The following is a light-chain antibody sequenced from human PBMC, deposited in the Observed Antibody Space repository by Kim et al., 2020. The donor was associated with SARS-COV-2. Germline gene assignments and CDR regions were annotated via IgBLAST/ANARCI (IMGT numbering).Light chain of an antibody. J-gene: IGKJ2*01. V-gene: IGKV3-20*01. CDR3: QQYDSSLPVT. Sequence: SPGERPTLSCSASQRVSFNTLAWYQHKAGQAPRLLIYGASSRATGIPDRFSGSGSGTDFTLIITRLEPEDFAVYYCQQYDSSLPVTFGQGTKLEI. CDR1: QRVSFNT. CDR2: GAS.